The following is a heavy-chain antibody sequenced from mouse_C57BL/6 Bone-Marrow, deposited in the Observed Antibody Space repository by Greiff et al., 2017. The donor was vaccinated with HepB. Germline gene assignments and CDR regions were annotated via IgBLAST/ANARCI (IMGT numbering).Heavy chain of an antibody. CDR2: INPYNGGT. CDR3: ARVADYYGSSYYFDY. J-gene: IGHJ2*01. D-gene: IGHD1-1*01. V-gene: IGHV1-19*01. Sequence: VQLQQSGPVLVKPGASVKMSCKASGYTFTDYYMNWVKQSHGKSLEWIGVINPYNGGTSYNQKFKGKATLTVDKSSSTAYMELNSLTSEDSAVYYCARVADYYGSSYYFDYWGQGTTLTVSS. CDR1: GYTFTDYY.